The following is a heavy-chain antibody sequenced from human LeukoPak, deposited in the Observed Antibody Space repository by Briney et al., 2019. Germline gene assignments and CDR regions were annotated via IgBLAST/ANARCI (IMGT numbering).Heavy chain of an antibody. D-gene: IGHD2-21*02. CDR3: ARDRPCGGDCYPLAFDI. CDR2: IYYSGST. CDR1: GGSLSSYY. Sequence: SETLSLTCTVSGGSLSSYYWSWIRQPPGKGLEWIGYIYYSGSTNYNPSLKSRVTISVDTSKNQFSLKLSSVTAADTAVYYCARDRPCGGDCYPLAFDIWGQGTMVTVSS. J-gene: IGHJ3*02. V-gene: IGHV4-59*01.